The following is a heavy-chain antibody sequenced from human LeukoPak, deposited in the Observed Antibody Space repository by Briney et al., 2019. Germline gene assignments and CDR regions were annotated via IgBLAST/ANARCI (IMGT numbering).Heavy chain of an antibody. J-gene: IGHJ4*02. CDR3: ARVGGYYDSSGYYPY. D-gene: IGHD3-22*01. V-gene: IGHV1-18*01. CDR2: ISAYNGNT. Sequence: VASVKVSCKASGYTFTSYGISWVRQAPGQGLEWMGWISAYNGNTNYAQKLQGRVTMTRDTSISTAYMELSRLRSDDTAVYYCARVGGYYDSSGYYPYWGQGTLVTVSS. CDR1: GYTFTSYG.